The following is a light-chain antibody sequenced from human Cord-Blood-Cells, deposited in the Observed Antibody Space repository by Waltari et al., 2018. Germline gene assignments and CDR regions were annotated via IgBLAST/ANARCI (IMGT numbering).Light chain of an antibody. V-gene: IGLV2-11*01. CDR3: CSDAGSYTP. Sequence: QSALTQPRSVSGSPGQSVTISCTGTSSDVGGYNYVSWYQQHPGKAPKLMIYDVSKRPSGVPDLFSGSKSGNTASLTISGLQAEDEADYYCCSDAGSYTPFGTGTKVTVL. J-gene: IGLJ1*01. CDR1: SSDVGGYNY. CDR2: DVS.